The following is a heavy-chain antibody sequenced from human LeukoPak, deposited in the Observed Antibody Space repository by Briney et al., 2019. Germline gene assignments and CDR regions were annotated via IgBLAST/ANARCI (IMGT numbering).Heavy chain of an antibody. CDR2: IYYSGST. CDR1: GGSISSYY. Sequence: SETLSLTCTVSGGSISSYYWSWIRQPPGKGLEWIGYIYYSGSTKYNPSLKSRVTISVDTSKNQFSLKLSSVTAADTAVYYCARDLGSGSQLFDYWGQGTLVTVSS. V-gene: IGHV4-59*01. CDR3: ARDLGSGSQLFDY. J-gene: IGHJ4*02. D-gene: IGHD3-22*01.